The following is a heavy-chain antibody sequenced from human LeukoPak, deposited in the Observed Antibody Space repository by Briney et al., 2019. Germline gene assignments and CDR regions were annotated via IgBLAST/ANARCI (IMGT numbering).Heavy chain of an antibody. J-gene: IGHJ4*02. V-gene: IGHV4-4*02. D-gene: IGHD6-13*01. Sequence: SGTLSLTCAVSGGSISSSNWWSWVRQPPGKGLEWIGETYHSGSTNYNPSLKSRVTISVDKSKNQFSLKLSSVTAADTAVYYCAREENSSSWYKYFDYWGQGTLVTVSS. CDR1: GGSISSSNW. CDR3: AREENSSSWYKYFDY. CDR2: TYHSGST.